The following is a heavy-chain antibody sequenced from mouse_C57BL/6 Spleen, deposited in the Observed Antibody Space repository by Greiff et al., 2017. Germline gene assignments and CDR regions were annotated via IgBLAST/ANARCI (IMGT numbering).Heavy chain of an antibody. Sequence: EVKLVESGPGLVKPSQSLSLTCSVTGYSITSGYYWNWIRQLPGNKLEWMGYISYDGSNNYNPSLKNRISITRDTSKNQFFLKLNSVTTEDTATYYCARNDGTWFAYWGQGTLVTVSA. CDR2: ISYDGSN. CDR1: GYSITSGYY. V-gene: IGHV3-6*01. D-gene: IGHD1-2*01. J-gene: IGHJ3*01. CDR3: ARNDGTWFAY.